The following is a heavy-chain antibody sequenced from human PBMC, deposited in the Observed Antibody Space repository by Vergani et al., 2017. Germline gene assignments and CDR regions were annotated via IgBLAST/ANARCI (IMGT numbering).Heavy chain of an antibody. CDR2: ISGSGGST. D-gene: IGHD5-12*01. CDR3: AKANPRNSGYDYLYYYHAMDV. CDR1: GFTFNHYA. Sequence: QLLESGGGLIQPGGSLRLSCAASGFTFNHYAMNWVRQAPGKGLEWVSGISGSGGSTYYAGSVKGRCTISRDSSKNTLYLQMNSLSAGDTAVYYCAKANPRNSGYDYLYYYHAMDVWGQGTTVTVSS. J-gene: IGHJ6*02. V-gene: IGHV3-23*01.